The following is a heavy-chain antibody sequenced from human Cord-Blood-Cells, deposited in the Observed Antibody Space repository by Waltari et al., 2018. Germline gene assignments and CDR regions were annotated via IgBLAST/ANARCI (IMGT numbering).Heavy chain of an antibody. J-gene: IGHJ4*02. CDR1: GFPFSRYG. D-gene: IGHD1-1*01. V-gene: IGHV3-30*18. Sequence: QVQLVESGGGVVQPGRSMRLSCAASGFPFSRYGMHCVRQAPGKGLEWVAVISYDGSNKYYADSVKGRFTISRDNSKNTLYLQMNSLRAEDTAVYYCAKDQTGTLDYWGQGTLVTVSS. CDR3: AKDQTGTLDY. CDR2: ISYDGSNK.